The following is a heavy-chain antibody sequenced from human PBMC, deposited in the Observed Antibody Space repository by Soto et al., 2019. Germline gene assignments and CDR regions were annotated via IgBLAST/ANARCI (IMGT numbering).Heavy chain of an antibody. CDR1: GGSISSGGYY. Sequence: SETLSLTCTVSGGSISSGGYYWSWIRQHPGKGLEWIGYIYYSGSTYYNPSLKSRVTISVDTSKNQFSLKLSSVTAADTAVYYCARAGWFAVVTSLSWFDPWGQGTLVTVSS. D-gene: IGHD2-21*01. CDR3: ARAGWFAVVTSLSWFDP. CDR2: IYYSGST. V-gene: IGHV4-31*03. J-gene: IGHJ5*02.